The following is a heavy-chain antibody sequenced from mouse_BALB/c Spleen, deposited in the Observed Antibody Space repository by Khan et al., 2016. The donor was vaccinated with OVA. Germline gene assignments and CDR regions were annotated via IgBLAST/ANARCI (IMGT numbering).Heavy chain of an antibody. D-gene: IGHD1-2*01. CDR1: GYTFTDYY. V-gene: IGHV1-77*01. J-gene: IGHJ3*01. Sequence: QVQLQQPGAELARPGASVKLSCKASGYTFTDYYINWVKQRTGQGLEWIGEISPGSGDTYYNERFKGKATLTADKSSSTAYMQLSSLTSEASAVYFCASRNYFGYTFAYWGQGTLVTVSA. CDR2: ISPGSGDT. CDR3: ASRNYFGYTFAY.